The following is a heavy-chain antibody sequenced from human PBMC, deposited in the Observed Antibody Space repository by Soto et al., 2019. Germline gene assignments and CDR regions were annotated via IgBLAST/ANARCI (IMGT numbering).Heavy chain of an antibody. Sequence: EVQLVETGGGLIQPGGSLRLSCAASGFTVSSNYMSWVRQAPGKGLEWVSVIYSGGSTYYADSVKGRFTISRDNSKNTLYLQMNSLRAEDTAVYYCARLVLRAVVGPNDAFDIWGQGPMVTVSS. CDR2: IYSGGST. D-gene: IGHD3-16*02. CDR1: GFTVSSNY. CDR3: ARLVLRAVVGPNDAFDI. V-gene: IGHV3-53*02. J-gene: IGHJ3*02.